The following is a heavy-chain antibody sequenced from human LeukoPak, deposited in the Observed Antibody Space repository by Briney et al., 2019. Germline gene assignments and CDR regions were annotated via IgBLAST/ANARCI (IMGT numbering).Heavy chain of an antibody. CDR1: GYTFTSYY. Sequence: ASVKVSCKASGYTFTSYYMHWVRQAPGQGREWMGIINPSGGSTSYAQKFQGRVTMTRDMSTSTVYMELSSLRSEDTAVYYCARPRGSWYSPLDYWGQGTLVTVSS. CDR2: INPSGGST. D-gene: IGHD6-13*01. V-gene: IGHV1-46*01. CDR3: ARPRGSWYSPLDY. J-gene: IGHJ4*02.